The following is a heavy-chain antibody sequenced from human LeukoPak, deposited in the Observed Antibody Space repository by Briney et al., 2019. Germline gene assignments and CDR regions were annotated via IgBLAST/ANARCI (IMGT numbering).Heavy chain of an antibody. CDR2: IIPMFDIT. V-gene: IGHV1-69*10. J-gene: IGHJ5*02. Sequence: GASVKVSCKASGGTFSSYGVSWVRQAPGQRLEWLGGIIPMFDITNYAQKFQGRVTVTADKATNTAYMELSSLISEDTAVYYCARDSSAAGSGGLFDPWGQGTQVTVSS. D-gene: IGHD6-13*01. CDR3: ARDSSAAGSGGLFDP. CDR1: GGTFSSYG.